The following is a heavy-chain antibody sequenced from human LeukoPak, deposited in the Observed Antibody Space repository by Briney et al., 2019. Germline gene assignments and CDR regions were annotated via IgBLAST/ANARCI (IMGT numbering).Heavy chain of an antibody. CDR2: IYPDDSDT. CDR1: GYTFSNYW. CDR3: ARRGRDSSNQKIFDN. Sequence: GESLKISCKASGYTFSNYWIGWVRQMPGKGLEWMGIIYPDDSDTRYSPSFQGQVTISADKSINTAYLQWSSLKASDTAMYSCARRGRDSSNQKIFDNWGQGTLVTVSS. V-gene: IGHV5-51*01. J-gene: IGHJ4*02. D-gene: IGHD6-13*01.